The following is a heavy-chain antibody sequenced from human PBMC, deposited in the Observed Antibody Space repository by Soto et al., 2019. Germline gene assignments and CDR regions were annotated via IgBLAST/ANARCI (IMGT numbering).Heavy chain of an antibody. J-gene: IGHJ4*02. Sequence: EVQLLESGGGLVQPGGSLRLSCTASGFTFSTYAMSWVRQAPGKGLEWVSTISDSSSTYYADSVKGRFTISRDNSKNTRYLEMNSLRAEDTAVYYCAKDKGGRYCSRTSCLYSFDYWGQGTLVTVSS. CDR3: AKDKGGRYCSRTSCLYSFDY. D-gene: IGHD2-2*01. CDR1: GFTFSTYA. V-gene: IGHV3-23*01. CDR2: ISDSSST.